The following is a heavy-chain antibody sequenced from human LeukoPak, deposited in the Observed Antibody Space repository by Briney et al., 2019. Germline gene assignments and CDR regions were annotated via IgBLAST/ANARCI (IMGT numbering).Heavy chain of an antibody. CDR1: GFTLSTYA. CDR3: ARTKGVTTLYYFDY. V-gene: IGHV3-30*04. CDR2: ISYDGSNK. D-gene: IGHD3-22*01. J-gene: IGHJ4*02. Sequence: GRSLRLSCAASGFTLSTYAMHWVRQAPGKGLEWVAVISYDGSNKYYADSVKGRFTISRDNSKNTLYLQMNSLRAEDTAVYYCARTKGVTTLYYFDYWGQGTLVTVSS.